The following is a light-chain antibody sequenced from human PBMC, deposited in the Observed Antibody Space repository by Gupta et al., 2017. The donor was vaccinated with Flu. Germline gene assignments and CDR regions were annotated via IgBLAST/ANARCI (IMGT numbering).Light chain of an antibody. J-gene: IGLJ2*01. CDR2: EVT. Sequence: SIIISCTGSSSDVGGYNYVSWYQQHPGKAPNLMIYEVTNRPSGVSNRFSGSKSGNTASLTISGLQAEDEADYYCSSYTRSRTLVFGGGTKLTVL. CDR1: SSDVGGYNY. V-gene: IGLV2-14*01. CDR3: SSYTRSRTLV.